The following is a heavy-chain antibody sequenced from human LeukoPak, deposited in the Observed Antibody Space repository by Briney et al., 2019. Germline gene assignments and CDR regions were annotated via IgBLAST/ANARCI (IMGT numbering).Heavy chain of an antibody. CDR1: GGSISSYY. V-gene: IGHV4-59*08. J-gene: IGHJ6*02. CDR3: ARGIASGTLSYYYYGMDV. Sequence: SETLSLTCTVSGGSISSYYWSWIRQPPGKGLEWIGYIYYSGSTNYNPSLKSRVTISVDTSKNQFPLKLSSVTAADTAVYYCARGIASGTLSYYYYGMDVWGQGTTVTVSS. D-gene: IGHD6-13*01. CDR2: IYYSGST.